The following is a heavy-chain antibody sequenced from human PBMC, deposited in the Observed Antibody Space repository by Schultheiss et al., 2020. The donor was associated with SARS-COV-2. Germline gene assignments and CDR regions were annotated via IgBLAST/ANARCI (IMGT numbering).Heavy chain of an antibody. CDR2: IIPIFGTA. V-gene: IGHV1-69*06. Sequence: SVKVSCKASGGTFSSYAISWVRQAPGQGLEWMGGIIPIFGTANYAQKFQGRVTITADKSTSTAYMELSSLRSEDTAVYYCASRGGYSSGWYVYWGQGTLVTVSS. J-gene: IGHJ4*02. CDR1: GGTFSSYA. D-gene: IGHD6-19*01. CDR3: ASRGGYSSGWYVY.